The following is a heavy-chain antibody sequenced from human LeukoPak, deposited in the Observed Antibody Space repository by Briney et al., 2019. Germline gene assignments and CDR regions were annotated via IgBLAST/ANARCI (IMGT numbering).Heavy chain of an antibody. CDR1: GYTFTSYA. V-gene: IGHV1-3*01. CDR3: ARAPITMVRGVISGAFDI. D-gene: IGHD3-10*01. CDR2: INAGNGNT. J-gene: IGHJ3*02. Sequence: ASVKVSCKASGYTFTSYAMHWVRQAPGQRLEWMGWINAGNGNTKYSQKFQGRVTITRDTSASTAYMELSSLRSEDTAVYYCARAPITMVRGVISGAFDIWGQGTMVTVSS.